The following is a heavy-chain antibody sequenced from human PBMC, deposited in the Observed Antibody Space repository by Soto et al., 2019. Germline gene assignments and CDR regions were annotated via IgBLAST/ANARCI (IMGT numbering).Heavy chain of an antibody. CDR1: GYSIRSGNY. V-gene: IGHV4-38-2*01. J-gene: IGHJ6*02. CDR3: RSSSSCYEKSRVDV. Sequence: SETLSLTCAVSGYSIRSGNYWAWIRQPPGRGLEWIGSLYHVGSTHYNTSLKSRVTISVDTSKNHFSLELASVTAADTAVYYCRSSSSCYEKSRVDVWGPGNMVAV. D-gene: IGHD2-2*01. CDR2: LYHVGST.